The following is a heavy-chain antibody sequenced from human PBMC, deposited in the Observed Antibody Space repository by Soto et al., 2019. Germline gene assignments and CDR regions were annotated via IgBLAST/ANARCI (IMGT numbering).Heavy chain of an antibody. Sequence: QVQLVQSGAEVKKPGASVKVSCKASGYTFTSYAMHWVRQAPGQRLEWMGWINAGNGNTKYSQKFQGRVTITRDTSSSTDYMELSSLRSEDTAVYYCARGPPYCSSTSCYGGMDVWGQGPTVTVSS. D-gene: IGHD2-2*01. CDR1: GYTFTSYA. J-gene: IGHJ6*02. V-gene: IGHV1-3*01. CDR2: INAGNGNT. CDR3: ARGPPYCSSTSCYGGMDV.